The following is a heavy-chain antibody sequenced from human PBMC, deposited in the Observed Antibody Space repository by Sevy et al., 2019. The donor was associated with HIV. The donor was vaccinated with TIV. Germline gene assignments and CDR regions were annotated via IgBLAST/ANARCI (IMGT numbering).Heavy chain of an antibody. V-gene: IGHV3-15*01. J-gene: IGHJ4*02. CDR2: IRSNTDGGTT. Sequence: GGSLRLSCAASGFTFSNAWMSWVRQAPGKGLEWVARIRSNTDGGTTEYTPPVKGIFTISRDDSKDTLDLQMNSLRIEDAAVYYCTTVGVWGQGTMVTVSS. CDR3: TTVGV. CDR1: GFTFSNAW. D-gene: IGHD3-10*01.